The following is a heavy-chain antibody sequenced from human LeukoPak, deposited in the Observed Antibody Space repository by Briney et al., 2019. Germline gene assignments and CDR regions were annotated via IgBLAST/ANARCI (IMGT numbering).Heavy chain of an antibody. Sequence: GSLRLSCAVSGLTFSDSYMSWIRQAPGKGLEWIGYSHYSGSTSYNPSLKSRVTISVDTSKNQFSLKLTSVTAADTAVYYCARWYCSSDTCYHLDVWVKGTTVTVSS. CDR2: SHYSGST. V-gene: IGHV4-59*01. D-gene: IGHD2-2*01. CDR3: ARWYCSSDTCYHLDV. CDR1: GLTFSDSY. J-gene: IGHJ6*03.